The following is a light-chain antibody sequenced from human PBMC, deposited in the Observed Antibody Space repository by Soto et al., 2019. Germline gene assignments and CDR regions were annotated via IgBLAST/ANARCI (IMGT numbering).Light chain of an antibody. CDR3: TSYTSSGTYV. CDR2: EVT. V-gene: IGLV2-14*01. J-gene: IGLJ1*01. CDR1: SSDVGYNY. Sequence: QSALTQPASVSGSPGQSITISCTGTSSDVGYNYVSSYQQHPVKAPKCMIYEVTNRPSGVSDRFSGSKSGHTASLTISGLKAEDEADYYCTSYTSSGTYVFGTGTKVNVL.